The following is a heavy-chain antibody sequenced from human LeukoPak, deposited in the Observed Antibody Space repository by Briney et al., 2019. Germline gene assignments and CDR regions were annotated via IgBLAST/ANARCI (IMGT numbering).Heavy chain of an antibody. D-gene: IGHD6-6*01. J-gene: IGHJ4*02. V-gene: IGHV3-23*01. CDR1: GLTLSNYD. CDR2: IGSGGYR. Sequence: PGGSLRLSCVASGLTLSNYDTTWVRQAPGKGREYVSSIGSGGYRFYGGSVKGRFSISRDSSQSTVYLQMNSLRGEDTAIYFCAKKLPDASSYFDFWGQGILVTVSS. CDR3: AKKLPDASSYFDF.